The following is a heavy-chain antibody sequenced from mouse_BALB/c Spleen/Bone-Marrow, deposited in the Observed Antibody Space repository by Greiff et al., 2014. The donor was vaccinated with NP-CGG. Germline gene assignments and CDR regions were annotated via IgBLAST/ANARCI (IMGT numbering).Heavy chain of an antibody. V-gene: IGHV5-6-2*01. Sequence: DVQLQESGGGLVKLGGSLKLSCAASGFTFSSYYMSWVRQTPEKRLELVAAINSNGDNTYYPDTVKGRFTISRDNAKNTLYLQMSSLKSEDTALYYCARRGISTSEGVGAMDYWGQGTSVTVSA. D-gene: IGHD1-1*01. J-gene: IGHJ4*01. CDR2: INSNGDNT. CDR1: GFTFSSYY. CDR3: ARRGISTSEGVGAMDY.